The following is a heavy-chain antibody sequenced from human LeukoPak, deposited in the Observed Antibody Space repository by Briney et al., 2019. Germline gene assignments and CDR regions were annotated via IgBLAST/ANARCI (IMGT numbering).Heavy chain of an antibody. CDR2: INSNSGGT. J-gene: IGHJ5*02. V-gene: IGHV1-2*02. CDR3: ARTSMTTVREWFDP. Sequence: ASVKVSCKTSGYSFIDYYIHWVRQAPGQGLEWMGWINSNSGGTNYAQKFQGRVTMTRDTSISTAYMELSRLRSDDTAVYYCARTSMTTVREWFDPWGQGTLVTVSS. D-gene: IGHD4-17*01. CDR1: GYSFIDYY.